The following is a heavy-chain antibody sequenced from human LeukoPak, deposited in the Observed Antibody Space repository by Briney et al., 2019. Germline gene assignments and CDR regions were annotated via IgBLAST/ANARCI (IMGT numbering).Heavy chain of an antibody. D-gene: IGHD5-24*01. Sequence: GGSLRLCCAASGFTFSVAAMTWVRQAPGKGLEWVSLIGASGESTYYADSVKGRFTISRDNSKNTLSLQMNSLRVEDTAMYFCAKDIQLSTWGLGTMVTVSS. V-gene: IGHV3-23*01. CDR3: AKDIQLST. CDR2: IGASGEST. CDR1: GFTFSVAA. J-gene: IGHJ3*01.